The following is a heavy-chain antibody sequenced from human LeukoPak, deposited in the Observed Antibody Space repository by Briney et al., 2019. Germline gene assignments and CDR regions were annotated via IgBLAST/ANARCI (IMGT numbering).Heavy chain of an antibody. D-gene: IGHD3-10*02. V-gene: IGHV3-23*01. CDR1: GFTFSSYA. CDR2: INGSGGST. CDR3: AELGITMIGGV. J-gene: IGHJ6*04. Sequence: GGSLRLSCAASGFTFSSYAMSWVRQAPGKGLEWVSDINGSGGSTYYADSVKGRFTISRDNAKNSLYLQMNSLRAEDTAVYYCAELGITMIGGVWGKGTTVTISS.